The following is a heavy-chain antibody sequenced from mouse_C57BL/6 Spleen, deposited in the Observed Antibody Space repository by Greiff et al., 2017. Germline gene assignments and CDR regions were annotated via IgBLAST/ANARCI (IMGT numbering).Heavy chain of an antibody. CDR3: ARYYYGSSFSYAMDY. CDR1: GYTFTSYG. Sequence: VQLQQSGAELARPGASVKLSCKASGYTFTSYGISWVKQRTGQGLEWIGEIYPRSGNTYYNEKFKGKATLTADKSSSTAYMELRSLTSEDSAVXFCARYYYGSSFSYAMDYWGQGTSVTVSS. CDR2: IYPRSGNT. V-gene: IGHV1-81*01. D-gene: IGHD1-1*01. J-gene: IGHJ4*01.